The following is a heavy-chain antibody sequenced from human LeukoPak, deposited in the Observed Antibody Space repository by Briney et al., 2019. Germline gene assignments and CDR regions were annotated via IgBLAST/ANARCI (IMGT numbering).Heavy chain of an antibody. V-gene: IGHV3-23*01. Sequence: PGGSLRLSCAASGFTFNSYAMNWVRQAPGKGLEWVSAISGTGGSTNYADSVKGRFTISRDNSKNTLYLQMNSLRAEDTAVYYCAKSVSGWYTYDYWGQGTLVTVPS. CDR1: GFTFNSYA. J-gene: IGHJ4*02. CDR2: ISGTGGST. D-gene: IGHD6-19*01. CDR3: AKSVSGWYTYDY.